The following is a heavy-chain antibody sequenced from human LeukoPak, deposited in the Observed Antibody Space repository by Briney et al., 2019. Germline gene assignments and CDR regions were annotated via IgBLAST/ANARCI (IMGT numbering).Heavy chain of an antibody. J-gene: IGHJ5*02. CDR3: ARADYCGDDCWNWFDP. Sequence: SETLSLTCTVSGGSISSYYWSWIRQPPGKGLEWIGYIYHSGSTNYNPSLKSRVTMSIDTSKNQFSLRLSSVTAADTAVYYCARADYCGDDCWNWFDPWGQGTLVTVSS. D-gene: IGHD2-21*02. CDR2: IYHSGST. V-gene: IGHV4-59*01. CDR1: GGSISSYY.